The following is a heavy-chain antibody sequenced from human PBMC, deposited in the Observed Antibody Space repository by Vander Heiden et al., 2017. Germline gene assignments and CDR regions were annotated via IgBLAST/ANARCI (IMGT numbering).Heavy chain of an antibody. V-gene: IGHV3-13*01. CDR3: ARVRWGSYES. D-gene: IGHD7-27*01. Sequence: DVQLVEAGGGLVQPGGSLRLPCAAAGSSFSNYDVHWVRQVTGKGLWWGSAVDTAGDTFYPASVKGRFTISREDATNSLYLQMNSLRAGDTAVYYCARVRWGSYESWGQGTLVTVSS. J-gene: IGHJ5*02. CDR1: GSSFSNYD. CDR2: VDTAGDT.